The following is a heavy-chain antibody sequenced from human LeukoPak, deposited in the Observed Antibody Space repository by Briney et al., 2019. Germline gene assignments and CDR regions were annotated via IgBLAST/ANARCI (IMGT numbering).Heavy chain of an antibody. CDR3: ASLEYSSSSYHFDY. V-gene: IGHV4-30-2*01. CDR1: GGSISSGGYY. CDR2: IYHSGST. Sequence: PSETLSLTCTVSGGSISSGGYYWSWTRQPPGKGLEWIGYIYHSGSTYYNPSLKSRVTISVDRSKNQFSLKLSSVTAADTAVYYCASLEYSSSSYHFDYWGQGTLVTVSS. J-gene: IGHJ4*02. D-gene: IGHD6-6*01.